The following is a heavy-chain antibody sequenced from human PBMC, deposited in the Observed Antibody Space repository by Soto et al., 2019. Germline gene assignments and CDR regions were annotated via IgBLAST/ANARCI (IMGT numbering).Heavy chain of an antibody. D-gene: IGHD4-17*01. CDR2: IYWDDDK. CDR3: AHRRNYGDYDY. J-gene: IGHJ4*02. Sequence: QITLKESGPPLVKPTQTLTLTCTFSGFSLSTTGAGVGWVRQPPGKALEWLALIYWDDDKAYSPSLKSRLTITKDTSKNRVVLTLTNMDPVDTATYYCAHRRNYGDYDYWGQGTLVTVSS. V-gene: IGHV2-5*02. CDR1: GFSLSTTGAG.